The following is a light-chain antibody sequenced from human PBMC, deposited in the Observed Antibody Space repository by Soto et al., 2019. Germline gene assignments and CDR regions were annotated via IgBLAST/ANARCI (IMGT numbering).Light chain of an antibody. Sequence: DIVLTQSPVTLSLSPGEIATLSWRASQSVSSTYLAWYQQKPGQAPRLLIYEASSRAAGIPDRFGGSGSATDFTLTIRRLEPEDFAVYYCQQYGSLPITFGQGTRLEIK. CDR2: EAS. CDR3: QQYGSLPIT. CDR1: QSVSSTY. V-gene: IGKV3-20*01. J-gene: IGKJ5*01.